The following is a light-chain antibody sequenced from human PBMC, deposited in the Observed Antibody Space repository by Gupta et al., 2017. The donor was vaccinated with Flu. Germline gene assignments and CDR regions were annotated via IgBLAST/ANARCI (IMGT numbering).Light chain of an antibody. Sequence: TARSAAGGDRGTSTGRASQGSRKEVGWEQEKRGKAPNLLIYAGSSVQRGVPSRFSGRGAGTEFTLTISSLQAEDFATYYWRHDDKYPRTVGQGTKVEIK. V-gene: IGKV1-6*01. CDR1: QGSRKE. CDR3: RHDDKYPRT. J-gene: IGKJ1*01. CDR2: AGS.